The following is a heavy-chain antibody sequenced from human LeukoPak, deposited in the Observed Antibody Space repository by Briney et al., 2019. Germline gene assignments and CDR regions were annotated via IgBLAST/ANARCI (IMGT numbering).Heavy chain of an antibody. J-gene: IGHJ4*02. V-gene: IGHV4-34*01. CDR1: GGSFSGYY. D-gene: IGHD6-6*01. CDR2: INHSGST. Sequence: PSETLSLTCAVYGGSFSGYYWSWIRQPPGKGPEWIGEINHSGSTNYNPSLKSRVTISVDTSKNQFSLKLSSVTAADTAVYYCARALSSSPEHYFDYWGQGTLVTVSS. CDR3: ARALSSSPEHYFDY.